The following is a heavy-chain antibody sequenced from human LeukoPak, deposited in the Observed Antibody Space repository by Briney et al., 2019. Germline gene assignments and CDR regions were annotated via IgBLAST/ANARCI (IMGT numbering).Heavy chain of an antibody. V-gene: IGHV3-74*01. CDR2: INSDGSST. J-gene: IGHJ4*02. Sequence: GGSLRLSCAASGFTFSSYWMHWVRQAPGKGLVWVSRINSDGSSTSYADSVKGRFTISRDNAKNTLYLQMNSLRAEDTAVYYCARSGGYCSSTSCYYFAYWGQGTLVTVSS. D-gene: IGHD2-2*03. CDR1: GFTFSSYW. CDR3: ARSGGYCSSTSCYYFAY.